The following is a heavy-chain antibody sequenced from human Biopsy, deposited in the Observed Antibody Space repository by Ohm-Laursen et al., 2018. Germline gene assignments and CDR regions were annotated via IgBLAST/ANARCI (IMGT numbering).Heavy chain of an antibody. CDR3: ARGGYDYDY. Sequence: SDKVSRKVSAYTLTDYDTIWARQATGHGPEWMGWMNPKSGKTGYTQKLQGRLTMNRDTSTSTAYMELSSLRSEDTAIYYCARGGYDYDYWGQGTPVTVSS. V-gene: IGHV1-8*01. J-gene: IGHJ4*02. CDR1: AYTLTDYD. D-gene: IGHD5-12*01. CDR2: MNPKSGKT.